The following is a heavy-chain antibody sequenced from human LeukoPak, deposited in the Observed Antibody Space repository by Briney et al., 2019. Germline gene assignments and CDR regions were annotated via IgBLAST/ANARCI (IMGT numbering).Heavy chain of an antibody. D-gene: IGHD1-26*01. CDR2: ISYDGTNK. CDR3: AKALVGAPYYFDY. J-gene: IGHJ4*02. V-gene: IGHV3-30-3*01. Sequence: GGSLRLSCAASAFTFSSYAMHWVRQAPGKGLEWVAVISYDGTNKNYADSVKGRFTISRDNSKNTLYLQMNSLRAEDTAVYYCAKALVGAPYYFDYWGQGTLVTVSS. CDR1: AFTFSSYA.